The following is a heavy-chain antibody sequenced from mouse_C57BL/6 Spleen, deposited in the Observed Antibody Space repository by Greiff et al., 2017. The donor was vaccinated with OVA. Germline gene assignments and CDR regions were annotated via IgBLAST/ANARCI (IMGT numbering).Heavy chain of an antibody. J-gene: IGHJ3*01. CDR2: IDPEDGET. Sequence: EVQLQQSGAELVKPGASVKLSCTASGFTIKDYYMPWVKQRTEQGLEWIGRIDPEDGETKYAPKFQGKATITADTSSNTAYLQLSSLTSEDTAVYYCARSNYVSSWFAYWGQGTLVTVSA. CDR1: GFTIKDYY. D-gene: IGHD2-5*01. V-gene: IGHV14-2*01. CDR3: ARSNYVSSWFAY.